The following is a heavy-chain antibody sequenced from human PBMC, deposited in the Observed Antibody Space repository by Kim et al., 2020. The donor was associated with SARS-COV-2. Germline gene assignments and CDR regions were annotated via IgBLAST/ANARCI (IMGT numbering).Heavy chain of an antibody. CDR2: ISYDRSNE. D-gene: IGHD3-10*01. CDR3: AKALLLGVNYYYYGMDV. CDR1: GFTFSTYG. J-gene: IGHJ6*02. Sequence: GGSLRLSCAASGFTFSTYGMYWVRQAPGNGLEGVALISYDRSNEYYADSVKGRFTISRDNSKNTLDLQMNSLRAEDKALFYCAKALLLGVNYYYYGMDVWGQGTTVTVSS. V-gene: IGHV3-30*18.